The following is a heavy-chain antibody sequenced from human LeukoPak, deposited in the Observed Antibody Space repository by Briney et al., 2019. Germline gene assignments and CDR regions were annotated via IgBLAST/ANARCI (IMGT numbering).Heavy chain of an antibody. CDR2: ISYDGSNK. Sequence: SLRLSCAAXGFTFXSYAMHWVRQAPGKGLEWVAVISYDGSNKYYADSVKGRFTISRDNSKNTLYLQMNSLRAEDTAVYYCAKFGPARHDYWGQGTLVTVSS. V-gene: IGHV3-30*18. CDR3: AKFGPARHDY. D-gene: IGHD3-16*01. J-gene: IGHJ4*02. CDR1: GFTFXSYA.